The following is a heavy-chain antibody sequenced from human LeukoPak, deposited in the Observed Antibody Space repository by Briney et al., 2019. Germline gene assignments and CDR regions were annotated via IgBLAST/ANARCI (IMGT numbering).Heavy chain of an antibody. D-gene: IGHD6-13*01. CDR1: GGSISSYY. V-gene: IGHV4-38-2*02. CDR2: IYHNGST. Sequence: SETLSLTCTVSGGSISSYYWSWIRQPPGKGLEWIGSIYHNGSTYYNPSLKSRVTISVDTSKSQFSLKLSSVTAADTAVYYCARALIAAAGTLDYWGQGTLVTVSS. J-gene: IGHJ4*02. CDR3: ARALIAAAGTLDY.